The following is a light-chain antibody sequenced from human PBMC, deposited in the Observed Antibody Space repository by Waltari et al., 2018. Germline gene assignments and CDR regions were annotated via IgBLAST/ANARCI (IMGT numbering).Light chain of an antibody. Sequence: SYELTQPPSVSVSPGQPARITCSGDALPKKYAYWYQQKSGQAPVLVIYEDIKRPTGIPERFSGSSSGTTATLTISGAHVDDEADYYCYSTDFSGHDRVFGGGTKLTIL. J-gene: IGLJ3*02. CDR1: ALPKKY. CDR3: YSTDFSGHDRV. CDR2: EDI. V-gene: IGLV3-10*01.